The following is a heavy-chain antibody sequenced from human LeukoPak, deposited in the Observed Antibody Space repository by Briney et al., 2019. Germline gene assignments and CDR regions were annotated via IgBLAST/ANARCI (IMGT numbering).Heavy chain of an antibody. V-gene: IGHV3-30*03. CDR1: GFTFTNYG. Sequence: GGSLRLSCAASGFTFTNYGMHWVRQAPGKGLEWVALITYDGYYKYYSDSVKGRFTISSDTSKNTLYLQMNSLRAEDTAVYYCARDLSPVVRASPMGYWGQGTPVTASS. D-gene: IGHD3-10*01. J-gene: IGHJ4*02. CDR2: ITYDGYYK. CDR3: ARDLSPVVRASPMGY.